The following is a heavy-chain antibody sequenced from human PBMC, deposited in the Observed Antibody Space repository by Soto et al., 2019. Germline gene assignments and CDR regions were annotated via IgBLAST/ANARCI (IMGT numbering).Heavy chain of an antibody. Sequence: SVPTLVNPTQALTLTCTFSGFSLSTSGVGVGWIRQPPGKALEWLALIYWDDDKRYSPSLKSRLTITKDTSKNQVVLTMTNMDPVDTATYYCAHRRLNSGRFLNWFDPWGQGTLVTVSS. CDR1: GFSLSTSGVG. V-gene: IGHV2-5*02. CDR3: AHRRLNSGRFLNWFDP. D-gene: IGHD3-3*01. CDR2: IYWDDDK. J-gene: IGHJ5*02.